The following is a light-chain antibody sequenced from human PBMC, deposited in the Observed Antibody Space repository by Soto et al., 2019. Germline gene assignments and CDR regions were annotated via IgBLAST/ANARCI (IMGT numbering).Light chain of an antibody. V-gene: IGLV2-8*01. Sequence: QPVLTQPPSASGSPGQSVTIXXTGTXXDVGGYNYVSWYQQHPGKAPKLIIYEVSKRPSGVPDHFSGSKSGNTASLTVSGLQADDEADYYCSSYGGSNHVVFGGGTKLTVL. CDR2: EVS. CDR1: XXDVGGYNY. J-gene: IGLJ2*01. CDR3: SSYGGSNHVV.